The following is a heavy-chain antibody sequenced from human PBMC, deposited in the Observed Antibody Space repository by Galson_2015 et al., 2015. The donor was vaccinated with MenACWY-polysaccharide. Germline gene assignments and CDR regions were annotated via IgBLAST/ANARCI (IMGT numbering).Heavy chain of an antibody. CDR2: MSSNGGA. CDR1: GASVSSTTGY. J-gene: IGHJ5*01. D-gene: IGHD1-26*01. V-gene: IGHV4-61*01. CDR3: AREPTYSGSFGWFDS. Sequence: ETLYLTCPVSGASVSSTTGYWSWLRQPPGKGLEWIGFMSSNGGANRNPSLKSRVTISIDTSKNQFSLRLNSVTAADTAMYYCAREPTYSGSFGWFDSWGQGTLVTVSP.